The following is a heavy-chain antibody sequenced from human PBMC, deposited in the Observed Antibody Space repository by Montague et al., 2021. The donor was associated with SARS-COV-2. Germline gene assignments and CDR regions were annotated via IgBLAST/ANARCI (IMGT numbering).Heavy chain of an antibody. CDR1: GGSISNSHYY. D-gene: IGHD6-19*01. CDR2: IYFGGST. Sequence: SETLSLICTVSGGSISNSHYYCAWIRQPPGKGLEWIGSIYFGGSTYYNPSLKSRFTIPVDSSKNHFSLNLTSVTAADTAVYYCARHKDVSGWYEDAFDVWGQGTTVTVSS. CDR3: ARHKDVSGWYEDAFDV. J-gene: IGHJ3*01. V-gene: IGHV4-39*02.